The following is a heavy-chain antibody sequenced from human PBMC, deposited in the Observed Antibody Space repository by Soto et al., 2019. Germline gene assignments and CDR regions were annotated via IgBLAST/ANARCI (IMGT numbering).Heavy chain of an antibody. D-gene: IGHD5-12*01. CDR1: GFTFSRYD. Sequence: EVQLVESGGGLVQPGGSLRLSCAASGFTFSRYDMHWVRQAPGEGLEWVSYIGTIGDTQYPDSVRGRLTISSDYAKDSLHLQMDSLPVGDTAVYSCVRGLLFGAYGDYFDTWGQGALVTVSS. CDR2: IGTIGDT. J-gene: IGHJ4*02. V-gene: IGHV3-13*01. CDR3: VRGLLFGAYGDYFDT.